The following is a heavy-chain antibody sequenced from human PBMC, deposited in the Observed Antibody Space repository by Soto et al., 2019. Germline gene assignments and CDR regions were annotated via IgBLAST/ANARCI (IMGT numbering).Heavy chain of an antibody. CDR1: GGSISSYY. D-gene: IGHD1-1*01. V-gene: IGHV4-59*08. Sequence: PSETLSLTCTVSGGSISSYYWSWIRQPPGKGLEWIGYIYYSGSTNYNPSLKSRVTISVDTSKNQFSLKLSSVTAADTAVYYCARSDWTHYFDYWGQGTLVTVSS. CDR2: IYYSGST. J-gene: IGHJ4*02. CDR3: ARSDWTHYFDY.